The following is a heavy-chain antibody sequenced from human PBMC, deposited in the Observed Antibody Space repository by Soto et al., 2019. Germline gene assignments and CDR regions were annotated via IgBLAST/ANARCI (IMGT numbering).Heavy chain of an antibody. CDR3: AKLVIAWSGYYSYGMDV. CDR1: GFTFSSYG. CDR2: ISYDGSNK. Sequence: PGGSLRLSCAASGFTFSSYGMHWVRQAPGKGLEWVAVISYDGSNKYYADSVKGRFAISRDNSKNTLYLQMNSLRAEDTAVYYCAKLVIAWSGYYSYGMDVWGQGTTVTVSS. D-gene: IGHD3-3*01. V-gene: IGHV3-30*18. J-gene: IGHJ6*02.